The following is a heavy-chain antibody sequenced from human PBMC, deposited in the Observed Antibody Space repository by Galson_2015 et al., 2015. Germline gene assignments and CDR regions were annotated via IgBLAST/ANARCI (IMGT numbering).Heavy chain of an antibody. D-gene: IGHD6-13*01. CDR3: VRGRQHLDY. V-gene: IGHV1-2*06. J-gene: IGHJ4*02. Sequence: HWVRQAPGQGLEWMGRINPNSGNTNSTQKFQGRVALTRDTSITTVYMELSSLRSDDTAVYYCVRGRQHLDYWGQGALVTVSS. CDR2: INPNSGNT.